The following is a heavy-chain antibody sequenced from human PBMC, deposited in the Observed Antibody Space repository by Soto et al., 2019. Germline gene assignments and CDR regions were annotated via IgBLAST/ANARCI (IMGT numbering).Heavy chain of an antibody. D-gene: IGHD2-2*01. CDR3: TTDWAIGYCSSTSCYAGFDY. Sequence: ESGGGLVKPGGSLRLSCAASGFTFSNAWMSWVRQAPGKGLEWVGRIKSKTDGGTTDYAAPVKGRFTISRDDSKNTLYLQMNSLKTEDTAVYYCTTDWAIGYCSSTSCYAGFDYWGQGTLVTVSS. CDR1: GFTFSNAW. V-gene: IGHV3-15*01. J-gene: IGHJ4*02. CDR2: IKSKTDGGTT.